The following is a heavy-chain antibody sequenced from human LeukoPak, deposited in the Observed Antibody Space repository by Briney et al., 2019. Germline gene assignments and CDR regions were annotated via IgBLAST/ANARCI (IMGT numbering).Heavy chain of an antibody. CDR2: IYYSWST. V-gene: IGHV4-31*03. Sequence: SQTLSLTCTVSGGSISSGGYYWSWIRQHPGKGLEWIGYIYYSWSTYYNPSLKSRVTISVDTSKNQFSLKLSSVTAADTAVYYCARQIVGATTGLGYWGQGTLVTVSS. J-gene: IGHJ4*02. CDR1: GGSISSGGYY. D-gene: IGHD1-26*01. CDR3: ARQIVGATTGLGY.